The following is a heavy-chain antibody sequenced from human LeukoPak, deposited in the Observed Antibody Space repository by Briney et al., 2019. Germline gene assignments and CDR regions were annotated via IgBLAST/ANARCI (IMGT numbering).Heavy chain of an antibody. CDR3: ARVYGSGSHFDY. V-gene: IGHV1-18*01. CDR1: GYTFTIYG. D-gene: IGHD3-10*01. J-gene: IGHJ4*02. CDR2: ISAYNGNT. Sequence: ASVKVSCKPSGYTFTIYGISWVRQAPGQGLEWMGWISAYNGNTNYAQKLQGRVTMTTDTSTSTAYTELRSLRSDDTAVYYCARVYGSGSHFDYWGQGTLVTVSS.